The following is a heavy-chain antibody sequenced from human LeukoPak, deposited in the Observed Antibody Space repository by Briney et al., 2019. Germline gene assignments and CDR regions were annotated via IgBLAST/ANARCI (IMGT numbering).Heavy chain of an antibody. CDR1: GFTFNNYA. CDR3: AKDGSGYAYLPKTQYYFDY. Sequence: PGGSLRLSCAASGFTFNNYAMSWVRQAPGKGLDWVATIDGSGGSTYYADSVKGRFTVSRDNSKNTVYPQMNSLRAEDTAVYYCAKDGSGYAYLPKTQYYFDYWGQGTLVTVSS. CDR2: IDGSGGST. V-gene: IGHV3-23*01. J-gene: IGHJ4*02. D-gene: IGHD5-12*01.